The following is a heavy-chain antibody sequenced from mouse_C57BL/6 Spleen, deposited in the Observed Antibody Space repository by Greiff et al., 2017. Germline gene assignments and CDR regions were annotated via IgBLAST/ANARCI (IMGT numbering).Heavy chain of an antibody. V-gene: IGHV5-15*01. CDR3: ARHDDYGFAY. Sequence: EVQVVESGGGLVQPGGSLKLSCAASGFTFSDYGMAWVRQAPRKGPEWVAFISNLAYSIYYADTVTGRFTISRENAKNTLYLEMSSLRSEDTAMYYCARHDDYGFAYWGQGTLVTVSA. CDR1: GFTFSDYG. J-gene: IGHJ3*01. D-gene: IGHD2-4*01. CDR2: ISNLAYSI.